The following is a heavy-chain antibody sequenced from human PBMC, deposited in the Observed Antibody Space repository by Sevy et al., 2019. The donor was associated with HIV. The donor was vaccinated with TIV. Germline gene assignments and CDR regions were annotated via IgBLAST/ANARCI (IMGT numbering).Heavy chain of an antibody. CDR2: IKSKIDGETT. CDR1: GFTFNNAW. Sequence: GGSLRLSCAVSGFTFNNAWMNWVRQAPGTGLQWVGLIKSKIDGETTDYAAPVKGRFTISRDDSKNTLFLQRNSLKIEDTAVYYCATAPGYYDSAPFDYWGPGTLVTVSS. D-gene: IGHD3-22*01. V-gene: IGHV3-15*01. CDR3: ATAPGYYDSAPFDY. J-gene: IGHJ4*02.